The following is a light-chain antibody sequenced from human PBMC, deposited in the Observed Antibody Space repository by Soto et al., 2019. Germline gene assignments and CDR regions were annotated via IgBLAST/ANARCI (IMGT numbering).Light chain of an antibody. CDR2: GNS. J-gene: IGLJ2*01. CDR1: GSNIGAGYD. V-gene: IGLV1-40*01. Sequence: QSVLTQPPSVSGAPGQRVTISCTGSGSNIGAGYDVHWYQQLPGTAPKLLIYGNSNRPSGVPDRSSGSKSGTSASLAITGLQAEDEADYYCQSYDSSLSGNVVFGGGTKLTVL. CDR3: QSYDSSLSGNVV.